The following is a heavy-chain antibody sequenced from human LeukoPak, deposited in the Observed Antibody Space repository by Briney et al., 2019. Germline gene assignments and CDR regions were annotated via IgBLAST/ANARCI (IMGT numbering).Heavy chain of an antibody. CDR1: GFSISSGYY. CDR2: FYLGGST. CDR3: ARGDLWFDP. Sequence: SETLSLTCTVSGFSISSGYYWGWIRQPPGKGLEWIGIFYLGGSTYYNPSLKSRVTISVDLSKNQFSLRLNSVTATDTAVYYCARGDLWFDPWGQGTLVTVSS. J-gene: IGHJ5*02. V-gene: IGHV4-38-2*02.